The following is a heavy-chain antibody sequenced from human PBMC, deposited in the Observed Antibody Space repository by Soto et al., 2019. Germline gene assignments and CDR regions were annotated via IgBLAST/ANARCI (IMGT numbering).Heavy chain of an antibody. CDR1: GGSISSGDYY. V-gene: IGHV4-30-4*01. CDR3: ARDLAVGATFGY. CDR2: IYYSGST. J-gene: IGHJ4*02. Sequence: SETLSLTCTVSGGSISSGDYYWSWIRQPPGKGLEWIGYIYYSGSTYYNPSLKSRVTISVDTSKNQFSLKLSSVTAADTAVYYCARDLAVGATFGYWGQGTLVTVSS. D-gene: IGHD1-26*01.